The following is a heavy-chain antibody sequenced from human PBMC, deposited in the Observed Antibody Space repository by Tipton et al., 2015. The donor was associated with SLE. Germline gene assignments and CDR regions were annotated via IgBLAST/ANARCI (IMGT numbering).Heavy chain of an antibody. D-gene: IGHD3-22*01. CDR3: ARDEYRYDTTGYHLLGHFDF. V-gene: IGHV4-39*07. Sequence: LRLSCTVSGGSISSYYWGWIRQPPGKGLEWVGTVYYTGNTFYNPSLKSRVTISVDTSKNQFSLNLSSVTAADTAVYYCARDEYRYDTTGYHLLGHFDFWGQGTLVTVSS. CDR2: VYYTGNT. J-gene: IGHJ4*02. CDR1: GGSISSYY.